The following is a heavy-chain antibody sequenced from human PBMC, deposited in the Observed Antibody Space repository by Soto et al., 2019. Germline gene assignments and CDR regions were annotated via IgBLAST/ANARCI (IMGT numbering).Heavy chain of an antibody. Sequence: GESLRISCKGSGYSFTSYWIGWVRQMPGKGLEWMGIIYPGDSDTRYSPSFQGQVTISADKSISTAYLQWSSLKASDSDMYYCASHLRYPSSSWRTYNWFDPWGQGTLVTXSS. CDR2: IYPGDSDT. V-gene: IGHV5-51*01. J-gene: IGHJ5*02. CDR1: GYSFTSYW. D-gene: IGHD6-13*01. CDR3: ASHLRYPSSSWRTYNWFDP.